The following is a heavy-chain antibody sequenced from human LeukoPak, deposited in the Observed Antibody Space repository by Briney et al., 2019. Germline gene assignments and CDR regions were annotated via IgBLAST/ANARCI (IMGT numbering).Heavy chain of an antibody. CDR1: GASITGGSYY. V-gene: IGHV4-61*02. D-gene: IGHD6-25*01. CDR3: ARTLSSAYFDY. Sequence: PSETLSLTCTVSGASITGGSYYWTWLRQPAGKGLEWIGRIYTSGITTYNPSLKSRVTMSVDTSKNQFSLKLSSVTAADTAVYYCARTLSSAYFDYWGQGTLVTVSS. CDR2: IYTSGIT. J-gene: IGHJ4*02.